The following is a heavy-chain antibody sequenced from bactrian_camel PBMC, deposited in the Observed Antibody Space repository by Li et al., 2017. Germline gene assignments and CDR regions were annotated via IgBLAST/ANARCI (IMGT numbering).Heavy chain of an antibody. CDR2: IVGGGSST. Sequence: VQLVESGGDFLQPGGSLRLSCAASGFTFSSYDMSWVRQAPGKGLEWTSIIVGGGSSTYYADSVKGRFTITRDYAKNTFDLQMDSLKPDDTGVYYCVRSLNNWIWDLGYWGRGTQVTVS. D-gene: IGHD1*01. CDR1: GFTFSSYD. J-gene: IGHJ4*01. CDR3: VRSLNNWIWDLGY. V-gene: IGHV3S40*01.